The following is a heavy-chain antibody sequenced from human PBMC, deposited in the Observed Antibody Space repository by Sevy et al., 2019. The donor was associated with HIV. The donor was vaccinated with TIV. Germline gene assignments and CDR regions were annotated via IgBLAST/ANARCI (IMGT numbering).Heavy chain of an antibody. CDR3: ARVPRYCSSTICYAFDY. J-gene: IGHJ4*02. Sequence: ASVKVSCKASGGTFSSYAISWVRQAPGQGLEWMGGIIPIFGTANYAQKFQGRVTITADESTSTAYMELSSLGSEDTAVYYCARVPRYCSSTICYAFDYWGQGTLVTVSS. D-gene: IGHD2-2*01. V-gene: IGHV1-69*13. CDR2: IIPIFGTA. CDR1: GGTFSSYA.